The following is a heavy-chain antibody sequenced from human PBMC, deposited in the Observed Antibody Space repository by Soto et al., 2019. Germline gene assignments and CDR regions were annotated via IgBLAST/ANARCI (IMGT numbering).Heavy chain of an antibody. CDR1: GFSLSTTGVG. V-gene: IGHV2-5*02. D-gene: IGHD4-17*01. CDR2: IYWDDDK. J-gene: IGHJ4*02. CDR3: VHSTVDYRYFDY. Sequence: SGPTLVHPTQTLTLTCTFSGFSLSTTGVGVGWIRQPPGKALEWLALIYWDDDKRCSPSLESRLTITKDTSKNQVVLIMTNMDPVDTATYYCVHSTVDYRYFDYWGQGTLVTVSS.